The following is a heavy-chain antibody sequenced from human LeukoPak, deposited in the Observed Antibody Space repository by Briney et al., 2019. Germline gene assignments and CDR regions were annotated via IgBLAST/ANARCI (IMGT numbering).Heavy chain of an antibody. D-gene: IGHD2-2*01. CDR1: GGSISGYY. V-gene: IGHV4-59*01. CDR2: IYYSGST. Sequence: SETLSLTCTVSGGSISGYYWNWIRQPPGKGLEWIGYIYYSGSTDYNPSLKSRVTMSVDTSKNQFSLKLISVTAADTAVYYCARRYSTSWTQLDPWGQGTLVTVSS. CDR3: ARRYSTSWTQLDP. J-gene: IGHJ5*02.